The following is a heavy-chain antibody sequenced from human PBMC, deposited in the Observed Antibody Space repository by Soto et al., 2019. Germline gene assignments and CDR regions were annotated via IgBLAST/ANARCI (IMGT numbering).Heavy chain of an antibody. CDR3: ARRAWDPRADSFDC. V-gene: IGHV5-51*01. CDR1: AYSFTGYW. Sequence: GQSLKVSCKGSAYSFTGYWIVRVRQMPVKGLEWMGIIYPGDSDTRYRPSFQGQVTISADKSTSTSYLQWSSLKASDTAIYYCARRAWDPRADSFDCWDTGALRTVST. J-gene: IGHJ4*02. CDR2: IYPGDSDT. D-gene: IGHD1-26*01.